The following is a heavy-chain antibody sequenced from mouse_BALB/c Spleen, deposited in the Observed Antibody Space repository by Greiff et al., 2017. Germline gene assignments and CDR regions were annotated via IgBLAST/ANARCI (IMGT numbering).Heavy chain of an antibody. CDR2: IYPGNVNT. CDR3: ARAGSPYAMDY. Sequence: QVQLQESGPELVKPGASVRISCKASGYTFTSYYIHWVKQRPGQGLEWIGWIYPGNVNTKYNEKFKGKATLTADKSSSTAYMQLSSLTSKDSAVYFCARAGSPYAMDYWGQGTSVTVSS. CDR1: GYTFTSYY. D-gene: IGHD1-1*01. J-gene: IGHJ4*01. V-gene: IGHV1S56*01.